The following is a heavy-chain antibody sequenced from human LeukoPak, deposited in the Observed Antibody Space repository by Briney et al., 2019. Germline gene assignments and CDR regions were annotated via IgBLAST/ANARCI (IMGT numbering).Heavy chain of an antibody. CDR3: ASTRGAAAYYYYYMDV. D-gene: IGHD6-13*01. V-gene: IGHV4-59*08. CDR1: GGSISSYY. Sequence: SETLSLTCTVSGGSISSYYWSWIRQPPGKGLEWIGYIYYSGSTNYNPSLKSRVTISVDTSKNQFSLKLSSVTAADTAVYYCASTRGAAAYYYYYMDVWGKGTTVTASS. CDR2: IYYSGST. J-gene: IGHJ6*03.